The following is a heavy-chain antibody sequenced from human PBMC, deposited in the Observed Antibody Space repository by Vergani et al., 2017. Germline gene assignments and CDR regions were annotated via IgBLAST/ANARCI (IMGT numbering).Heavy chain of an antibody. Sequence: QVQLVQSGAEVKKPGASVKVSCKASGYTFTGYYMQWVRKAPGQGIEWMGWINPNSGGTNYAQKFQGRVTMTRDKSISTAYMELSRLRADDTAVYYCARSITMVRGDSGGFDPWGQGTLVTVSS. V-gene: IGHV1-2*02. J-gene: IGHJ5*02. CDR3: ARSITMVRGDSGGFDP. CDR2: INPNSGGT. CDR1: GYTFTGYY. D-gene: IGHD3-10*01.